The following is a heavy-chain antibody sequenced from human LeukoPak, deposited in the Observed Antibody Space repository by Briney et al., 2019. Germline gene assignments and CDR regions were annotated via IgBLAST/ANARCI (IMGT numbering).Heavy chain of an antibody. CDR3: ARRVAVTGRYYFDY. Sequence: PSETLSLTCAVYGGSFSGYYWTWIRQPPGKGLEWIGYIYYTGSTNYNPSLKSRVTISVDTSKNQFSLKLSSVTAADTAVYYCARRVAVTGRYYFDYWGQGTLVTVSS. CDR1: GGSFSGYY. CDR2: IYYTGST. J-gene: IGHJ4*02. D-gene: IGHD2-21*02. V-gene: IGHV4-59*01.